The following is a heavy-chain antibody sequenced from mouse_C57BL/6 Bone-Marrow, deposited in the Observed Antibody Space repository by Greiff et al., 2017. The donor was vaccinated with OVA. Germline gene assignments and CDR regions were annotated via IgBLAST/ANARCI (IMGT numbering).Heavy chain of an antibody. CDR2: IDPETGGT. D-gene: IGHD2-1*01. CDR3: TRRFYGNYAAY. CDR1: GYTFTDYE. V-gene: IGHV1-15*01. Sequence: VKLQESGAELVRPGASVTLSCKASGYTFTDYEMHWVKQTPVHGLEWIGAIDPETGGTAYNQKFKGKAILTADKSSSTAYMELRSLTSEDSAVYYCTRRFYGNYAAYWGQGTLVTVSA. J-gene: IGHJ3*01.